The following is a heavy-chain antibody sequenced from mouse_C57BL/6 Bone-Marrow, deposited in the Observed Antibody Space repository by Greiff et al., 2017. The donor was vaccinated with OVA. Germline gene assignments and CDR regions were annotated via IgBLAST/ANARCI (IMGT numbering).Heavy chain of an antibody. CDR3: ARPEAYDYGGGFYWYFDV. CDR1: GFTFSSYG. Sequence: EVMLVESGGDLVKPGGSLKLSCAASGFTFSSYGMSWVRQTPDKRLEWVATISRGGSYTYYPDSVKGRFTISRDNAKNTLYLQMSSLKSEDTAMYYCARPEAYDYGGGFYWYFDVWGTGTTVTVSS. V-gene: IGHV5-6*02. J-gene: IGHJ1*03. D-gene: IGHD2-4*01. CDR2: ISRGGSYT.